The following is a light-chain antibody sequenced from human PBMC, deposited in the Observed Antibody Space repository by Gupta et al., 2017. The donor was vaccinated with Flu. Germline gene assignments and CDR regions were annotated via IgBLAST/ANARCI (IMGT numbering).Light chain of an antibody. CDR3: QSYDSSLCGSV. CDR1: NSNIGAGYD. J-gene: IGLJ3*02. CDR2: GNN. V-gene: IGLV1-40*01. Sequence: QSGLTQPPSVSGAPGQRLTISCTGSNSNIGAGYDVHWYQQVPGTAPKLLIYGNNHRPSGVPDRFSGSKSGTSASLVITGLQADDEADYFCQSYDSSLCGSVFGGGTKLTVL.